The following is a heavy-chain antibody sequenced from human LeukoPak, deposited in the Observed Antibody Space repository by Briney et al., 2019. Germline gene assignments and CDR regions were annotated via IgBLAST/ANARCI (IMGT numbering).Heavy chain of an antibody. Sequence: GGSLRLSCAASGFTFSSYAMHWVRRAPGKGLEWVAVISYDGSNKYYADSVKGRFTISRDNSKNTLYLQMNSLRAEDTAVYYCARGPPIDYWGQGTLVTVSS. CDR2: ISYDGSNK. J-gene: IGHJ4*02. CDR3: ARGPPIDY. V-gene: IGHV3-30-3*01. CDR1: GFTFSSYA.